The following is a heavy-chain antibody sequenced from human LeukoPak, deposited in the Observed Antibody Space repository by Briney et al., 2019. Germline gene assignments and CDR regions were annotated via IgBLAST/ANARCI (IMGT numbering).Heavy chain of an antibody. V-gene: IGHV4-39*01. CDR2: IYYTGST. J-gene: IGHJ3*02. CDR1: GVSISRSFYY. D-gene: IGHD4-17*01. CDR3: ARRPNLPADYGDYWRFDI. Sequence: SETLSLTCSISGVSISRSFYYWGWIRQPPGKRLEWIGNIYYTGSTYYNPSLKSRVSMSVDTSKNQFSLNLTSVTAADTAVYFCARRPNLPADYGDYWRFDIWGQGRRVTVST.